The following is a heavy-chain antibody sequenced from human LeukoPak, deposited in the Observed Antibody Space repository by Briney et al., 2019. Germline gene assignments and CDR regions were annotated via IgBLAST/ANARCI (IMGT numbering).Heavy chain of an antibody. V-gene: IGHV3-53*01. CDR3: AKGVLQVD. CDR2: IYSGGRT. J-gene: IGHJ4*02. D-gene: IGHD1-1*01. CDR1: GFTVSSNY. Sequence: PGGSLRLXCAASGFTVSSNYMMWVRQAPGKGLEWVSVIYSGGRTYYADSVKGRFTISRDNSKNTLYLQMNSLSPEDTAVYYCAKGVLQVDWGLGTLVTVSS.